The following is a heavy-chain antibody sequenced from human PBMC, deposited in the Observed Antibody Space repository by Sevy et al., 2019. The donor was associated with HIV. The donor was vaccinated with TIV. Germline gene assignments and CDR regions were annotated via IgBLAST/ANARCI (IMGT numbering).Heavy chain of an antibody. Sequence: GSLRLSCAASGFTFSSYNMNWVRQAPGKGLEWVSSISSSSSYIYYADSVKGRFTISRDNAKNSLYLQMNSLRAEDTAVYYCARSPDMVTSDAFDIWGQGTMVTVSS. CDR3: ARSPDMVTSDAFDI. CDR2: ISSSSSYI. J-gene: IGHJ3*02. CDR1: GFTFSSYN. D-gene: IGHD5-18*01. V-gene: IGHV3-21*01.